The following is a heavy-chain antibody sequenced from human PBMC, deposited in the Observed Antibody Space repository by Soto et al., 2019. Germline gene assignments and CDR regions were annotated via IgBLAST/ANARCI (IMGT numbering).Heavy chain of an antibody. Sequence: GGSLRLSCAASGFTFSNYGMHWVRQAPGKGLEWVAFISDDGSNKYYADSMKGRFTMSRDNSKSTLYLQMSSLRVEDTAVYYCTKRRNVLRFLEWSSGMEVWGQGTTVTVSS. V-gene: IGHV3-30*18. CDR1: GFTFSNYG. CDR2: ISDDGSNK. D-gene: IGHD3-3*01. J-gene: IGHJ6*02. CDR3: TKRRNVLRFLEWSSGMEV.